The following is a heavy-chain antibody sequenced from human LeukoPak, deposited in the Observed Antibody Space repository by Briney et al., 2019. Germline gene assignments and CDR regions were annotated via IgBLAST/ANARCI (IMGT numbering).Heavy chain of an antibody. V-gene: IGHV4-59*01. CDR2: IYYSGST. D-gene: IGHD3-3*01. CDR1: GGSISSYY. J-gene: IGHJ6*02. CDR3: ARGGRDFLSGYRLYGMDV. Sequence: SETLSLTCTVSGGSISSYYWSGIRQPPGKGLEWIGYIYYSGSTNYNPSLKSRVTISVDTSKNQFSLKLSSVTAAGTAVYYCARGGRDFLSGYRLYGMDVWGQGTTVTVSS.